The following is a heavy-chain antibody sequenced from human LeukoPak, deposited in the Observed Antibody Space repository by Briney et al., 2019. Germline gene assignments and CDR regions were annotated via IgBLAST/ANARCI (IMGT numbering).Heavy chain of an antibody. Sequence: ASETLSLTCTVSGGSISSYYWSWIRQPPGKGLEWIGYIYYSGSTNYNPSLKSRVTISVDTSKNQFSLKLSSVTAADTAVYYCARDQLLWFGESNYYYYGMDVWGHGTTVTVSS. J-gene: IGHJ6*02. CDR2: IYYSGST. V-gene: IGHV4-59*01. D-gene: IGHD3-10*01. CDR3: ARDQLLWFGESNYYYYGMDV. CDR1: GGSISSYY.